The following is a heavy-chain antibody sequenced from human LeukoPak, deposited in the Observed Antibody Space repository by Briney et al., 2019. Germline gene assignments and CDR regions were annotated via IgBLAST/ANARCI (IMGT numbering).Heavy chain of an antibody. D-gene: IGHD3-3*01. V-gene: IGHV3-7*01. J-gene: IGHJ6*03. CDR3: ARGSYYDFWSGYYNYYYYMDV. Sequence: GGSLRLSCAASGFTFSSYWMSWVRQAPGKGLEWVANIKQDGSEKYYVDSVKGRFTISRDNAKNSLYLQMNSLRAEDTAVYYCARGSYYDFWSGYYNYYYYMDVWGKGTTVTVSS. CDR2: IKQDGSEK. CDR1: GFTFSSYW.